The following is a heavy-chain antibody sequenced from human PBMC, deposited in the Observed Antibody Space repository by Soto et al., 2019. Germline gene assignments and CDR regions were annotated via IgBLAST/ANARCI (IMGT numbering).Heavy chain of an antibody. D-gene: IGHD6-6*01. V-gene: IGHV3-23*01. CDR2: ISGSGGST. Sequence: GVSLRLSCAASGFTFSSYAMSWVRQAPGKGLEWVSAISGSGGSTYYADSVKGRFTISRDNSKNTLYLQMNSLRAEDTAVYYCAKHWSIAVTADYRYFDLWGRGTLVTVSS. CDR3: AKHWSIAVTADYRYFDL. J-gene: IGHJ2*01. CDR1: GFTFSSYA.